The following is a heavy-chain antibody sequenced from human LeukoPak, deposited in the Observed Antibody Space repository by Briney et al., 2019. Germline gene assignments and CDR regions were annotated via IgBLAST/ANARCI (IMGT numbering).Heavy chain of an antibody. Sequence: GGSLRLSCAASGFTFSDYYMSWIRQAPGKGLEWVSYISSSGSTIYYADSVKGRFTISRDNSKNTLYLQVNSLRAEGTAVYYCARDRLESSAFDYWGQGTLVTVSS. CDR3: ARDRLESSAFDY. J-gene: IGHJ4*02. D-gene: IGHD1-1*01. V-gene: IGHV3-11*04. CDR1: GFTFSDYY. CDR2: ISSSGSTI.